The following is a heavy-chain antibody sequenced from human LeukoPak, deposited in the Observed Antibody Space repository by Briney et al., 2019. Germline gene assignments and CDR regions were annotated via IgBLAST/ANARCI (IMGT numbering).Heavy chain of an antibody. J-gene: IGHJ3*02. V-gene: IGHV4-59*08. CDR2: IYYSGST. CDR1: GGSISSYY. Sequence: SETLSLTCTVSGGSISSYYWSWIRQPPGKGLEWIGYIYYSGSTYYNPSLKSRVTISVDTSKNQFSLKLSSVTAADTAVYYCARRYGGNLRAFDIWGQGTMVTVSS. CDR3: ARRYGGNLRAFDI. D-gene: IGHD4-23*01.